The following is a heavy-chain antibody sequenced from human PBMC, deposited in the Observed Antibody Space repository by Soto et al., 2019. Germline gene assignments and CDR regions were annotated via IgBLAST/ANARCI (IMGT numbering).Heavy chain of an antibody. Sequence: EVQLLESGGGLVQPGGSLRLSCAASGFTFSSYAMSWVRQAPGKGLEWVSIIGVGGGDRYYPESVKGRFTISRDNSRDTLYLEMTSLRDEDTAVYYCARVRFGELVWGQGTLVTVSS. CDR2: IGVGGGDR. J-gene: IGHJ4*02. CDR3: ARVRFGELV. D-gene: IGHD3-10*01. V-gene: IGHV3-23*01. CDR1: GFTFSSYA.